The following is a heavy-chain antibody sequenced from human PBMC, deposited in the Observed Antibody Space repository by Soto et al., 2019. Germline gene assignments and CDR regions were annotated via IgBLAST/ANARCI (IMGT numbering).Heavy chain of an antibody. V-gene: IGHV4-30-4*01. CDR1: GGSISSGDYY. CDR3: ASGFDGEPPTYYFDY. J-gene: IGHJ4*02. CDR2: IYYSGST. Sequence: QVQLQESGPGLVKPSQTLSLTCTVSGGSISSGDYYWSWIRQPPGKGLEWIGYIYYSGSTYYNPSLKRRVTISVDTSKNQFSLKLSSVTAADTAVYYCASGFDGEPPTYYFDYWGQGTLVTVSS. D-gene: IGHD4-17*01.